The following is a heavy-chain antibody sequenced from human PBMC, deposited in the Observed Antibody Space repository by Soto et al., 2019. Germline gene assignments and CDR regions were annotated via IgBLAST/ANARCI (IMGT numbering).Heavy chain of an antibody. CDR3: ARKDKSGYFNWFDP. D-gene: IGHD3-22*01. V-gene: IGHV5-51*01. CDR1: GYRFTSYW. CDR2: IFPSDSDT. Sequence: GESLKLSCRTSGYRFTSYWIAWVRQIPGKGLEWMGIIFPSDSDTRYSPSFQGQVTISADRSTSTVFLQWASLKASDTAVYFCARKDKSGYFNWFDPWGQGTLVTVSS. J-gene: IGHJ5*02.